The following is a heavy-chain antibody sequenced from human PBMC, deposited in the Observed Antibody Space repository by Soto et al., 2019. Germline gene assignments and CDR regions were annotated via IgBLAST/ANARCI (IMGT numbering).Heavy chain of an antibody. CDR2: INPTGGST. CDR3: ARESTTGYGDYYYYYGMDV. J-gene: IGHJ6*02. D-gene: IGHD4-17*01. CDR1: GYTFTSYY. V-gene: IGHV1-46*03. Sequence: QVQLVQSGAEVKKPGASVKVSCKASGYTFTSYYMHWVRQAPGQGLEWMGIINPTGGSTSYAQKFQGRVAMTRDTSASTVYMELSSLRSEDTAVYYCARESTTGYGDYYYYYGMDVWGQGTTVTVSS.